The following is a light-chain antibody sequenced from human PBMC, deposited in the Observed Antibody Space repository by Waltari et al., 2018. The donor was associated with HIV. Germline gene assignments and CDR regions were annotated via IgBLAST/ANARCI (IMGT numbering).Light chain of an antibody. CDR1: SSDVGGYNY. CDR3: SSYTSSSTLYVV. CDR2: EVS. V-gene: IGLV2-14*01. Sequence: QSALTQPASVSGSPGQSITISCTGTSSDVGGYNYVSGYQQHPGKAPKLMIYEVSNRPSGVSNRFSGSKSGNTASLTISGLQAEDEADYYCSSYTSSSTLYVVFGGGTKLTVL. J-gene: IGLJ2*01.